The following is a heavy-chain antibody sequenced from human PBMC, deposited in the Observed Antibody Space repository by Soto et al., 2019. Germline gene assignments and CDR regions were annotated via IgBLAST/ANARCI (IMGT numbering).Heavy chain of an antibody. CDR3: AKERYYYGSGSYSDFDY. D-gene: IGHD3-10*01. J-gene: IGHJ4*02. Sequence: QPGGSLRLSCAASGFTFDDYAMHWVRQAPGKGLEWVSGISWNSGSIGYADSVKGRFTISRDNAKNSLYPQMNSLRAEDTALYYCAKERYYYGSGSYSDFDYWGQGTLVTVSS. CDR1: GFTFDDYA. V-gene: IGHV3-9*01. CDR2: ISWNSGSI.